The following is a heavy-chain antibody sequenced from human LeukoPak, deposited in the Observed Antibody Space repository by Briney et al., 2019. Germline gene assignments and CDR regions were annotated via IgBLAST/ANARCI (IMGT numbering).Heavy chain of an antibody. Sequence: GGSLRLSCSASGFTFSSYAMHWVRQAPGKGLEYVSAISHDGVTTYYADSVKGRFIISRDNSKNTLFLQMNSLRAEDTAVYYCAKGYYEIHDAFDIWGQGTMVTVSS. D-gene: IGHD3-9*01. CDR3: AKGYYEIHDAFDI. V-gene: IGHV3-64*04. CDR2: ISHDGVTT. CDR1: GFTFSSYA. J-gene: IGHJ3*02.